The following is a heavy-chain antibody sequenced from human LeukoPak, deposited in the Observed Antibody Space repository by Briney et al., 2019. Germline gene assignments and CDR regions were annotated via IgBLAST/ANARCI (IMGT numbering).Heavy chain of an antibody. Sequence: ASVKVSCKASGYTFTGYYMHWVRQAPGQGLEWMGWINPNSGGTNYAQKFQGRVTMTRDTSMSPAYMELSRVRSDDTAVYYCARISIYEITYWGQGTLVTVSS. D-gene: IGHD5/OR15-5a*01. J-gene: IGHJ4*02. CDR2: INPNSGGT. CDR3: ARISIYEITY. V-gene: IGHV1-2*02. CDR1: GYTFTGYY.